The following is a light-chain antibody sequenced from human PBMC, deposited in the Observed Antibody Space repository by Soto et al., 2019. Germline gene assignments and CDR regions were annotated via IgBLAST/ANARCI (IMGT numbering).Light chain of an antibody. V-gene: IGLV2-11*01. CDR1: SSDVGGYNY. CDR2: DVS. J-gene: IGLJ1*01. CDR3: CSYAGSYTVYV. Sequence: QSALTQPRSVSGSPGQSVTISCTGTSSDVGGYNYVSWYQQHPGKAPKLMIYDVSKRPSGVPDRFSGSKSGNTASLTISGLQAEDEADYYCCSYAGSYTVYVFXTGTKVTVL.